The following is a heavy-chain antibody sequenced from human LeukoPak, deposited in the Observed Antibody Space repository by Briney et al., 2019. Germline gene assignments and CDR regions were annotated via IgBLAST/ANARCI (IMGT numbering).Heavy chain of an antibody. J-gene: IGHJ5*02. CDR2: IHYGGGT. V-gene: IGHV4-59*01. Sequence: PSETLSLTCTVSGDSISNSYWSWIRQPPGKRLGWIGYIHYGGGTRYNPSLQSRVTISLDSSKKPFSLTLSSVTTADTAVYYCARGHYDSSGYSNPFDPWGPGTLVTVSP. D-gene: IGHD3-22*01. CDR1: GDSISNSY. CDR3: ARGHYDSSGYSNPFDP.